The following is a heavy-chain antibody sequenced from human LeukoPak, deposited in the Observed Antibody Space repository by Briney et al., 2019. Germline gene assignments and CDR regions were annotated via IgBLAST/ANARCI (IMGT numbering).Heavy chain of an antibody. D-gene: IGHD6-13*01. CDR3: ARDKKAGSNLFDP. J-gene: IGHJ5*02. V-gene: IGHV1-69*13. CDR1: GGTFSSYA. Sequence: SVKVSCKASGGTFSSYAISWVRQAPGQGLEWMGGNIPIFGTANYAQKFQGRVTITADESTSTAYMELSSLRSEDTAVYYCARDKKAGSNLFDPWGQGTLVTVSS. CDR2: NIPIFGTA.